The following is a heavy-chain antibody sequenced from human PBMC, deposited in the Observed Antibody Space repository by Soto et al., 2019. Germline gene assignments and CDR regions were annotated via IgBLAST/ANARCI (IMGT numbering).Heavy chain of an antibody. V-gene: IGHV3-30-3*02. J-gene: IGHJ6*03. CDR3: AKPAVPVYYYYYYMDV. CDR2: IGYDGSNA. D-gene: IGHD4-17*01. CDR1: GFTFRNHA. Sequence: GGSLRLSCAASGFTFRNHAMHWVRQAPGKGLECLAVIGYDGSNAFYGDSVKGRFTISRDNSKNTLYLQMNSLRAEDTAVYYCAKPAVPVYYYYYYMDVWGKGTTVTVSS.